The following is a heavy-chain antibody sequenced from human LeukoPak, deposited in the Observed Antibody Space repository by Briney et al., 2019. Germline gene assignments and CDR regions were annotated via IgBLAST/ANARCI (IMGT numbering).Heavy chain of an antibody. V-gene: IGHV4-59*08. CDR1: GGSISSYY. CDR3: ARYISSGLDD. J-gene: IGHJ4*02. Sequence: SETLSLTCTVSGGSISSYYWSWIRQPPGKGLEWIGYIYYTGSTNYNPSLKSRVTISVHTSKNQFSLKLSYVNAADTAVYYCARYISSGLDDWGQGTLVTVS. CDR2: IYYTGST. D-gene: IGHD6-6*01.